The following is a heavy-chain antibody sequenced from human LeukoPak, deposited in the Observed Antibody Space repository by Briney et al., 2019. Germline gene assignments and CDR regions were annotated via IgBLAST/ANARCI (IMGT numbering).Heavy chain of an antibody. V-gene: IGHV4-34*01. CDR1: GGSFSDYY. D-gene: IGHD4-17*01. J-gene: IGHJ3*02. Sequence: SETLSLTCAVYGGSFSDYYWSWIRQPPGKGLEWIGEINHSGTTNLYPSLRSRVTISVDTSKTQFSLKLSSVTAADTAVYYCARGPVFIYGDYGDAFDIWGQGTMVTVSS. CDR2: INHSGTT. CDR3: ARGPVFIYGDYGDAFDI.